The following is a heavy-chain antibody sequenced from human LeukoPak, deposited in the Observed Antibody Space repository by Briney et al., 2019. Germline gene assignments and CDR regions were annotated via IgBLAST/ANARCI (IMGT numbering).Heavy chain of an antibody. J-gene: IGHJ4*02. CDR2: INGGTT. D-gene: IGHD3-10*01. V-gene: IGHV3-23*01. CDR3: AKSVYHSGNY. Sequence: GGSLRLSCAASGFTISTYGMSWVRQAPGKGLEWVSSINGGTTYYADSVKGRFTISRDNSNTTVSLQMNSLRAEDTAVYYCAKSVYHSGNYWGQGALVTVSS. CDR1: GFTISTYG.